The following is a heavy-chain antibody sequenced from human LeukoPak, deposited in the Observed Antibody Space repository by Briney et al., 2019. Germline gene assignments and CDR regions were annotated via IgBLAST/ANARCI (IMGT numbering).Heavy chain of an antibody. D-gene: IGHD5-18*01. Sequence: GSLRLSCAASGFTFSSYAMSWVRQPPGKGLEWIGYVLDNVRTKDNPSLNSRFTLSADTSKNQFSLRLTSVTAADTAVYYCATIKRGNIFGFFDFWGQGILVTVSS. CDR1: GFTFSSYA. CDR2: VLDNVRT. V-gene: IGHV4-59*01. J-gene: IGHJ4*02. CDR3: ATIKRGNIFGFFDF.